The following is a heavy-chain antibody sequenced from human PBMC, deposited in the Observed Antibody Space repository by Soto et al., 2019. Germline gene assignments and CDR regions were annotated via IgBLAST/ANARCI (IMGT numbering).Heavy chain of an antibody. D-gene: IGHD2-8*01. CDR3: VRDLMVYVRDH. J-gene: IGHJ4*02. CDR2: MNANSGNT. Sequence: GASVKVSCKASGYSFTSYDISWVRQATGQGLEWMGWMNANSGNTGYAQKFRGRVTMTRNTSISTAYMELSSLRSEDTAVYYCVRDLMVYVRDHWGQGTLVTVSS. V-gene: IGHV1-8*01. CDR1: GYSFTSYD.